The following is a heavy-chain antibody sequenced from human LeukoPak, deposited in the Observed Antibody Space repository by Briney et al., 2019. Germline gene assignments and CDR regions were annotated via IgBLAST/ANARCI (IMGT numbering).Heavy chain of an antibody. D-gene: IGHD6-19*01. Sequence: GGSLRLSCAASGFTFSSYSMNWVRQAPGKGLEWVSSISSSSSYIYYADSVKGRFTISRDNAKNSLYLQMNSLRAEDTAVYYCARQNPYSSGWYYFDYWGQGTLVTVSS. CDR1: GFTFSSYS. CDR2: ISSSSSYI. V-gene: IGHV3-21*01. CDR3: ARQNPYSSGWYYFDY. J-gene: IGHJ4*02.